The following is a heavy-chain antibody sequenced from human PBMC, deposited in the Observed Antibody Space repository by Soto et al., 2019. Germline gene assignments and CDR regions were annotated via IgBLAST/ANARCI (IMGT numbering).Heavy chain of an antibody. CDR2: IRQDGSEK. D-gene: IGHD2-2*01. J-gene: IGHJ4*02. Sequence: EVQLVESGGGLVQPGGFLRLSCAASGFTFSSYWMIWVRQAPEKGLEWVGNIRQDGSEKHYVDSVKGRFTISRDNAKNSLYLQMSSLRADDTAVYYCARGGCSSTTCHRGDYWGQGTLVTVSS. CDR1: GFTFSSYW. V-gene: IGHV3-7*03. CDR3: ARGGCSSTTCHRGDY.